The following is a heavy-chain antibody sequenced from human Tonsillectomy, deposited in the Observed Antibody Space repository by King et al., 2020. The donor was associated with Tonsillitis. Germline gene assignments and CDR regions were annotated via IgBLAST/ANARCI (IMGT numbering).Heavy chain of an antibody. CDR2: AYYSGNT. CDR3: ARRMGSGTGTTDWFDP. V-gene: IGHV4-31*03. D-gene: IGHD1-14*01. CDR1: GGSITSGNYY. J-gene: IGHJ5*02. Sequence: QLQESGPGLVKPSQTLSLTCTVSGGSITSGNYYWSWIRQHPGKGLEWIGYAYYSGNTYYNPSLKSRLTISVDTSKNQFSLKLNSVTAADTAVYYCARRMGSGTGTTDWFDPWGHGTLVTVSS.